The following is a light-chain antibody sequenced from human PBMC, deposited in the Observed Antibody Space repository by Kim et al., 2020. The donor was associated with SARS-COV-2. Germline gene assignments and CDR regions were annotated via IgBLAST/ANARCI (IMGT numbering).Light chain of an antibody. Sequence: GQSVAISCNGTSSDVGGYNYVSWYQPHPGKAPKLMIYEVTKRPSGVPDRFSGSKSGNTASLTVSGLQAEDEADYYCGSYVGNNNFVFGTGTKVTVL. CDR1: SSDVGGYNY. J-gene: IGLJ1*01. CDR3: GSYVGNNNFV. CDR2: EVT. V-gene: IGLV2-8*01.